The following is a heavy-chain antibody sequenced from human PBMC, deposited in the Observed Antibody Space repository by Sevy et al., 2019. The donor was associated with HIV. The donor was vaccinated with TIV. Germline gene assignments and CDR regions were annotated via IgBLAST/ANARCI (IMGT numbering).Heavy chain of an antibody. J-gene: IGHJ4*02. CDR1: GFTFSTSA. CDR2: VSYDGSSQ. D-gene: IGHD6-19*01. Sequence: GGSLRLSCAASGFTFSTSAMHWVRQAPGKGLEWVAVVSYDGSSQNYADSVEGRFTIARDDFKKMVYLQMNSLRVEDTAVYYCAKDGGRGWTDFDYWGQGTLVTVSS. V-gene: IGHV3-30*04. CDR3: AKDGGRGWTDFDY.